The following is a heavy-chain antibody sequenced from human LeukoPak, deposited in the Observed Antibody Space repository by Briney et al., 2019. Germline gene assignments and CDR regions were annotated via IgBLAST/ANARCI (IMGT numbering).Heavy chain of an antibody. Sequence: GGSLRLSCAASGFTFSSYGMHWVRQAPGKGLEWVGRIKSKTDGGTTDYAAPVKGRFTISRDDSKNTLCLQMNSLKTEDTAVYYCTTPPWWELLGYAFDIWGQGTMVTVSS. J-gene: IGHJ3*02. V-gene: IGHV3-15*01. D-gene: IGHD1-26*01. CDR3: TTPPWWELLGYAFDI. CDR2: IKSKTDGGTT. CDR1: GFTFSSYG.